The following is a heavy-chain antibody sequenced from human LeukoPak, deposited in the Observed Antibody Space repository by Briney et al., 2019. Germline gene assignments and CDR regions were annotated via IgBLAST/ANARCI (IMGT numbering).Heavy chain of an antibody. CDR3: ARFPVRGYTYGSVIHHMDV. Sequence: SVKVSCKASGGTFNTYAITWVRQAPGQGLECVGRIIPILDVADSAQKFQDRVTISADRSTSTVYMELSSLRSEDTAIYYCARFPVRGYTYGSVIHHMDVWGQGTTVTVSS. V-gene: IGHV1-69*04. D-gene: IGHD5-18*01. CDR2: IIPILDVA. J-gene: IGHJ6*02. CDR1: GGTFNTYA.